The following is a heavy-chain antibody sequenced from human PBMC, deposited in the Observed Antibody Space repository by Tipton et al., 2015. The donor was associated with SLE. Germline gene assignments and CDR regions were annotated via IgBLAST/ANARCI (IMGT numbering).Heavy chain of an antibody. CDR1: GGPISTYY. V-gene: IGHV4-59*12. D-gene: IGHD2/OR15-2a*01. Sequence: LRLSCTVSGGPISTYYWSWIRQPPGKGLEWIGYIYHNVGTSYNPSLKSRVTMSVDTSKTQFSLSLRSLSAADTAVYYCARGFSDAFDVWGQGTMVTVSS. J-gene: IGHJ3*01. CDR2: IYHNVGT. CDR3: ARGFSDAFDV.